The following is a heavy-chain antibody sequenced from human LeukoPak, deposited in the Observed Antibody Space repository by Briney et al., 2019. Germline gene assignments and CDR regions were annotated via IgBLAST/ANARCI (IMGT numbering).Heavy chain of an antibody. CDR2: IYTSGST. J-gene: IGHJ5*02. V-gene: IGHV4-4*07. D-gene: IGHD2-2*01. Sequence: SETLSLTCTVSGGSISSYYWSWIRQPAGKGLEWIGRIYTSGSTNYNPSLKSRVTMSVDTSKNQFSLKLSSVTAADTAVYYCARDVGGYCSSTSCYHNWYDPWGQGTLVTVSS. CDR1: GGSISSYY. CDR3: ARDVGGYCSSTSCYHNWYDP.